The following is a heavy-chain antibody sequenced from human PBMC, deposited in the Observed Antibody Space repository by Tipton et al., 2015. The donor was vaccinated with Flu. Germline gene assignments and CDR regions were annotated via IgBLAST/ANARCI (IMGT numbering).Heavy chain of an antibody. V-gene: IGHV3-64*01. Sequence: SLRLSCAASGFTFSDFAMHWVRQAPGKGLEYVSAISTCGNRTYYANSVKGRFTISRDNSKNTLYLQMGSLRAEDMAVYYCASASRYSFAFTWGQGTLVTVSS. CDR2: ISTCGNRT. CDR1: GFTFSDFA. CDR3: ASASRYSFAFT. D-gene: IGHD3-16*01. J-gene: IGHJ4*02.